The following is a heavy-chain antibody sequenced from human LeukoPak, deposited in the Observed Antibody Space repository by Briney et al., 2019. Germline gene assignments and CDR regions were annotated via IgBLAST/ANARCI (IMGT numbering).Heavy chain of an antibody. D-gene: IGHD5-18*01. CDR3: PRHSRIQLCLSNWFDP. CDR2: IYYSGST. V-gene: IGHV4-39*01. CDR1: GGSISSSSYY. J-gene: IGHJ5*02. Sequence: SETLSLTCTVSGGSISSSSYYWGWIRQPPGKGLEWIGSIYYSGSTYYNPSLKSRVTISVDTSKNQFSLKLSSVTAADTAVYSWPRHSRIQLCLSNWFDPWGQGTLVTVSS.